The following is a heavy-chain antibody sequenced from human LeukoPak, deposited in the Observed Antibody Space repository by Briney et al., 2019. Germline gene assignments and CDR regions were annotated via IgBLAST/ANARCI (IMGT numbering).Heavy chain of an antibody. V-gene: IGHV3-7*01. Sequence: PGGSLRLSCAASGFTFSSYWMSWVRQAPGKGLEWVANIKQDGSEKYYVDSVKGRFTISRDNAKNSLYLQMNSLRAEDTAVYYCARDTFAGLDYFDYWGQGTLVTVSS. CDR2: IKQDGSEK. CDR1: GFTFSSYW. CDR3: ARDTFAGLDYFDY. D-gene: IGHD3-16*01. J-gene: IGHJ4*02.